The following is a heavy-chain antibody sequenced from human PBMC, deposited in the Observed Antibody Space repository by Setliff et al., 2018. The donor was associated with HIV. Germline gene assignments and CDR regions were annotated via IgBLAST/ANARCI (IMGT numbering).Heavy chain of an antibody. D-gene: IGHD3-22*01. CDR2: ISGSGGST. CDR3: AKDIVVVIGPPFQH. Sequence: PGESLRLSCAASGFTFSSYAMSWVRQAPGKGLEWVSAISGSGGSTYYADSVKGRFTISRDNSKNTLYLQMNSLRAEDTAVYYCAKDIVVVIGPPFQHWGQGTLVTVSS. CDR1: GFTFSSYA. J-gene: IGHJ1*01. V-gene: IGHV3-23*01.